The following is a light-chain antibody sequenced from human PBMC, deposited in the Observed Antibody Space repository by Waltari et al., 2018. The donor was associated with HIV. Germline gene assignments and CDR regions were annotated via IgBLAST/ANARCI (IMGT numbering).Light chain of an antibody. CDR3: QQYYNWPRGT. V-gene: IGKV3D-15*01. Sequence: DIVMTQSPATLSVSPGDTVILSCRASQSVSVNLAWFQQKPGQAPRLLIYGASTRATAIPARFSGSGSGIEFSLTIRSLQSEDFAVYYCQQYYNWPRGTFGQGTRLEIK. CDR1: QSVSVN. J-gene: IGKJ5*01. CDR2: GAS.